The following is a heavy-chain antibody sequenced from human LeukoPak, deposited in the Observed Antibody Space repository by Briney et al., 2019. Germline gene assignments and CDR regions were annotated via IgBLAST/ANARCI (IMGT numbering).Heavy chain of an antibody. J-gene: IGHJ4*02. V-gene: IGHV1-18*01. CDR1: GYTFTSYG. CDR3: ARDRGVEMATITDY. CDR2: ISAYNGNT. Sequence: GASVKVSCKASGYTFTSYGISWVRQAPGQGLEWMGWISAYNGNTNYAQKLQGRVTMTTDTSTSTAYMELRSLRFDDTAVYYCARDRGVEMATITDYWGQGTLVTVSS. D-gene: IGHD5-24*01.